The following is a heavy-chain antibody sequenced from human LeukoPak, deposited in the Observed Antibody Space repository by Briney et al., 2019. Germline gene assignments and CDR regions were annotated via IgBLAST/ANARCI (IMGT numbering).Heavy chain of an antibody. Sequence: SETLSLTCTVSGDSMSSYYWSWIRQPPGKGLEWIGYIYYSGSTDYNPPLKSRVTISVDMSKNQFSLKLSSVTAADTAVYYCARSRTGSFDYWGQGTLVTVSS. CDR2: IYYSGST. D-gene: IGHD3/OR15-3a*01. J-gene: IGHJ4*02. CDR3: ARSRTGSFDY. V-gene: IGHV4-59*01. CDR1: GDSMSSYY.